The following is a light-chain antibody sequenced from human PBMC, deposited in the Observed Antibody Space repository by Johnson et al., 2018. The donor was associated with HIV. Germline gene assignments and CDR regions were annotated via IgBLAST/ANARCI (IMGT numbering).Light chain of an antibody. CDR3: GTWDSSLSAA. CDR1: SSNIGNNY. J-gene: IGLJ1*01. V-gene: IGLV1-51*01. CDR2: ENN. Sequence: SVLTQPPSVSAAPGQKVTISCSGSSSNIGNNYVSWYQQLPGRAPKLLIYENNKRPSGIPDRFSGSKSGTSATLGITGLQTGDEADDYCGTWDSSLSAAFGTGTKVTGL.